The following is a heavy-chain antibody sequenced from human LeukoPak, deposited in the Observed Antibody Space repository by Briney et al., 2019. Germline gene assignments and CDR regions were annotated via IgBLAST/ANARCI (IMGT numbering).Heavy chain of an antibody. CDR3: AKAVRQYYYDSSGYYRPRGYFDY. J-gene: IGHJ4*02. Sequence: HSGGSLRLSCAASGFTFSSYAMSWVRQAPGKGLEWVSAISGSGGSTYYADSVKGRFTISRDNSKNTLYLQMNSLRAEYTAVYYCAKAVRQYYYDSSGYYRPRGYFDYWGQGTLVTVSS. D-gene: IGHD3-22*01. CDR2: ISGSGGST. V-gene: IGHV3-23*01. CDR1: GFTFSSYA.